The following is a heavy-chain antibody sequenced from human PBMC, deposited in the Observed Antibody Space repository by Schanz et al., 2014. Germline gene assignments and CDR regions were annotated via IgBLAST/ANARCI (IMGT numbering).Heavy chain of an antibody. Sequence: QVHLMQSGAEAKKPGASVKVSCKAFGYSFTTYFIHWVRLAPGQGFEWMGLISPSGGSTSYAQKFQGRVTMTRDTSTSTVFMELSRLRSDDTAVYYCARGLVRYFAYWGQGTLVTVSS. V-gene: IGHV1-46*01. J-gene: IGHJ4*02. D-gene: IGHD2-8*02. CDR2: ISPSGGST. CDR1: GYSFTTYF. CDR3: ARGLVRYFAY.